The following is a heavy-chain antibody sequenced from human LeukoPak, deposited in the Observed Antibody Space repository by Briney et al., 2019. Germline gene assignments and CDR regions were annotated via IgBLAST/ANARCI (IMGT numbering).Heavy chain of an antibody. CDR2: ISAYNGNT. Sequence: ASVKVSCKASGYTFTSYGISWVRQAPGQGLEWMGWISAYNGNTNYAQKLQGRVTMTTDTSTSTAYMELRSLRSDDTAVYYCASLVVVPAAMVSYFDYWGQGTLVTVSS. D-gene: IGHD2-2*01. V-gene: IGHV1-18*01. CDR1: GYTFTSYG. J-gene: IGHJ4*02. CDR3: ASLVVVPAAMVSYFDY.